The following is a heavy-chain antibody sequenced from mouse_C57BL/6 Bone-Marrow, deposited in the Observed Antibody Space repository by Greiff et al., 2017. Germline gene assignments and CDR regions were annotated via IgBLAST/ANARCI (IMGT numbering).Heavy chain of an antibody. V-gene: IGHV5-4*01. Sequence: EVHLVESGGGLVKPGGSLKLSCAASGFTFSSYAMSWVRQTPEKRLEWVATLSDGGSYTYYPDNVKGRFTISRDKAKNNLYLQMSHLKSEDTAMYYCARDGDFLFAYWGQGTLVTVSA. CDR1: GFTFSSYA. J-gene: IGHJ3*01. CDR3: ARDGDFLFAY. CDR2: LSDGGSYT. D-gene: IGHD2-13*01.